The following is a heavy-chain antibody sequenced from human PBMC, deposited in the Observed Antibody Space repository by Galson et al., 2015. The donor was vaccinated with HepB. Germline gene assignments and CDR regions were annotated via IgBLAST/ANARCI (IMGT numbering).Heavy chain of an antibody. CDR1: GFTFSSYG. V-gene: IGHV3-30*18. J-gene: IGHJ6*02. CDR3: AKDGDPGGSYSGGMDV. CDR2: ISYDGSNK. Sequence: SLRLSCAASGFTFSSYGMHWVRQAPGRGLEWVAVISYDGSNKYYADSVKGRFTISRDNSKNTLYLQMNSLRAEDTAVYYCAKDGDPGGSYSGGMDVWGQGTTVTVSS. D-gene: IGHD1-26*01.